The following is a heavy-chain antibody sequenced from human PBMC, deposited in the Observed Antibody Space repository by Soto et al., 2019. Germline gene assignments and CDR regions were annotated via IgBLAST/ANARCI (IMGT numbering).Heavy chain of an antibody. V-gene: IGHV1-18*01. CDR2: ISAYNGNT. D-gene: IGHD3-22*01. J-gene: IGHJ4*02. CDR1: GYTFTNFG. Sequence: ASVKFSCKASGYTFTNFGVNWVRQAPGQGLEWMGWISAYNGNTYYAQKFQDRVTMTTDTSTSTAYMELRSLRADDTATYYCARDPRKLVHYYDSSRFYSPDYWGQGSLVTVSS. CDR3: ARDPRKLVHYYDSSRFYSPDY.